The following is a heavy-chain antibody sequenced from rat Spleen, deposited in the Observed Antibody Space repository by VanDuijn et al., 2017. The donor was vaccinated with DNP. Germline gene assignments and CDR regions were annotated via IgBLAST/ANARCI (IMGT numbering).Heavy chain of an antibody. J-gene: IGHJ2*01. CDR2: ISYDSSTT. Sequence: EVLLVESDGGLVQPGRSMKLSCAASGFTFSDFYMAWVRQAPTKGLEWVATISYDSSTTYYRGSVRGRFTISRDNAKSTLYLQMDSLRSEDTATYYCARIGAVTGTFDYWGQGVMVTVSS. CDR3: ARIGAVTGTFDY. CDR1: GFTFSDFY. D-gene: IGHD5-1*01. V-gene: IGHV5-29*01.